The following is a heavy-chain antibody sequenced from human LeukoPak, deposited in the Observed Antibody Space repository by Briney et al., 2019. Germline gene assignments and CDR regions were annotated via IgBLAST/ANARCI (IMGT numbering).Heavy chain of an antibody. Sequence: GGSLLLSCAASGFTFSSYWMSWVRQAPGKGLEWVANIKQDGSEKYYVDSVKGRFTISRDNAKNSLYLQMNSLRAEDTAVYYCARAAPLYCSGGSCYLYWGQGTLVTVSS. J-gene: IGHJ4*02. CDR3: ARAAPLYCSGGSCYLY. CDR2: IKQDGSEK. D-gene: IGHD2-15*01. CDR1: GFTFSSYW. V-gene: IGHV3-7*01.